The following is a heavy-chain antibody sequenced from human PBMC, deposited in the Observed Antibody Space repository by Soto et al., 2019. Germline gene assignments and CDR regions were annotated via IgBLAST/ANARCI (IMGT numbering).Heavy chain of an antibody. CDR1: GYTFTSYG. V-gene: IGHV1-18*01. D-gene: IGHD1-26*01. J-gene: IGHJ4*02. Sequence: ASVKVSSNASGYTFTSYGISWVRQAPGQGLEWIRGISAYNGNTNYAQNLQGIVTMTTDTSTSTAHKDIRSVKTDATAVDYCERDHRGRYFPFFDYWGQATLV. CDR2: ISAYNGNT. CDR3: ERDHRGRYFPFFDY.